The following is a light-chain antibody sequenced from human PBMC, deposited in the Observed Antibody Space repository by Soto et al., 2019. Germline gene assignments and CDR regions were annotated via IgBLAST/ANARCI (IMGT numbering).Light chain of an antibody. J-gene: IGLJ2*01. CDR3: QAWDSSTVV. CDR1: KLGNKY. CDR2: QDT. Sequence: SYELTQPPSVSVSPGQTASITCSGDKLGNKYVCWYQQRPGQSPVLVIYQDTKRPSGIPERFSGSNSGNTATLTISGTQAMDEADYYCQAWDSSTVVFGGGTKVTVL. V-gene: IGLV3-1*01.